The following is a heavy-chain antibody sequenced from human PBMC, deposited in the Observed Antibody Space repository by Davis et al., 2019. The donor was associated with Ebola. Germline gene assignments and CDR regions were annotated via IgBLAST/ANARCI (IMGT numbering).Heavy chain of an antibody. D-gene: IGHD6-19*01. Sequence: GESLKISCAASGFTFSSYSMNWVRQAPGKGLEWVSYISSSSSTIYYADSVKGRFTISRDNAKNSLYLQMNSLRAEDTAVYYCARDHGIAVAGYYYGMDVWGQGTTVTVSS. CDR1: GFTFSSYS. V-gene: IGHV3-48*04. CDR2: ISSSSSTI. CDR3: ARDHGIAVAGYYYGMDV. J-gene: IGHJ6*02.